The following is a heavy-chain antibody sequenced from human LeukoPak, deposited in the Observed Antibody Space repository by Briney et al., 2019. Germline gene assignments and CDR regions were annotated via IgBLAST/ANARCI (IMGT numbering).Heavy chain of an antibody. V-gene: IGHV5-51*01. CDR2: IYPGDSDT. Sequence: GESLKISCQGSGYGFTSYWIGWVRRMPGKGLEWMGIIYPGDSDTRYSPSFQGQVTISADESISTAYLQWSSLKASDTAMYYCARLVEQPVFGVANYGMDVWGQGTTVTVSS. CDR1: GYGFTSYW. J-gene: IGHJ6*02. D-gene: IGHD3-3*01. CDR3: ARLVEQPVFGVANYGMDV.